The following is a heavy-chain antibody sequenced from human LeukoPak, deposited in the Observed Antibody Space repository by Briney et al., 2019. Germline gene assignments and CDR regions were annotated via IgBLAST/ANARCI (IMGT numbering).Heavy chain of an antibody. CDR1: GGTFSSYA. J-gene: IGHJ4*02. V-gene: IGHV1-69*05. D-gene: IGHD5-18*01. CDR3: ARGGYSYGNTFDY. CDR2: IIPIFGTA. Sequence: LVKVSCKASGGTFSSYAISWVRQAPGQGLEWMGGIIPIFGTANYAQKFQGRVTITTDESTSTAYMELSSLRSEDTAVYYCARGGYSYGNTFDYWGQGTLVTVSS.